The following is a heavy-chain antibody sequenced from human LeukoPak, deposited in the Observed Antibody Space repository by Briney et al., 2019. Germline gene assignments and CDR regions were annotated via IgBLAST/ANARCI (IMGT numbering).Heavy chain of an antibody. CDR3: ARVGHYYYYGMDV. J-gene: IGHJ6*02. CDR1: GGSISSYY. Sequence: SGTLSLTCTVSGGSISSYYWSWIRQPPGKGLEWIGYIYYSGSTNYNPSLKSRVTISVDTSKNHFSLKLSSVTAADTAVYYCARVGHYYYYGMDVWGQGTTVTVSS. CDR2: IYYSGST. V-gene: IGHV4-59*01. D-gene: IGHD3-16*01.